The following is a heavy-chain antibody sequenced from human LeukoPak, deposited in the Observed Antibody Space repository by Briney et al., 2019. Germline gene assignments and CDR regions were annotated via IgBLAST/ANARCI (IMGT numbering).Heavy chain of an antibody. Sequence: PGGSLRLSCAASGFTSDDYAMHWVRQAPGKGLGWVSGISRNSDTIGYADSVKGRFTISRDNAKNSLYLQINSLRTEDMALYYCAKSYINYGGNSADAFDIWGQGTMVTVSS. CDR2: ISRNSDTI. D-gene: IGHD4-23*01. J-gene: IGHJ3*02. V-gene: IGHV3-9*02. CDR1: GFTSDDYA. CDR3: AKSYINYGGNSADAFDI.